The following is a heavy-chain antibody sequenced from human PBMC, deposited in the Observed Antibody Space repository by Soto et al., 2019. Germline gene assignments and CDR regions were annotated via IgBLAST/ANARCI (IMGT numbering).Heavy chain of an antibody. V-gene: IGHV1-3*01. J-gene: IGHJ5*02. CDR2: INAGNGNT. CDR3: ARDGIDGSGSYLVWFDP. D-gene: IGHD3-10*01. CDR1: GYTFTSYA. Sequence: QVQLVQSGAEVKKPGASVKVSCKASGYTFTSYAMHWVRQAPGQRLEWMGWINAGNGNTKYSQKFQGRVTITRDTSASTAYMELSSLRSEDTAVYYCARDGIDGSGSYLVWFDPWGQGTLVTVSS.